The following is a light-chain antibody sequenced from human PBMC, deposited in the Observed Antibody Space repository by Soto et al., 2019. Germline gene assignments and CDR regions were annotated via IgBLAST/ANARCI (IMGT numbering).Light chain of an antibody. V-gene: IGKV3-15*01. J-gene: IGKJ2*01. CDR3: QHYNNWPPMYT. CDR1: QRVSTN. Sequence: EIVMTQSPATLSVSPGERATLSCRASQRVSTNFAWYQQKPGQAPRLLIYGASTRATGIPTRFSGSGSGTEFTLTISSLQSEAFAVSYCQHYNNWPPMYTFGQGTKLEIK. CDR2: GAS.